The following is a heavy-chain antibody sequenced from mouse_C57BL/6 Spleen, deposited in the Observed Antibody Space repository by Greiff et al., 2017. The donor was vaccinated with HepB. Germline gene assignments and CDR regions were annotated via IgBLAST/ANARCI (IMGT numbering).Heavy chain of an antibody. V-gene: IGHV1-82*01. D-gene: IGHD3-3*01. Sequence: QVHVKQSGPELVKPGASVKISCKASGYAFSSSWMNWVKQRPGKGLEWIGRIYPGDGDTNYNGKFKGKATLTADKSSSTAYMQLSSLTSEDSAVYFCARDPLGQTWFAYWGQGTLVTVSA. CDR2: IYPGDGDT. CDR1: GYAFSSSW. CDR3: ARDPLGQTWFAY. J-gene: IGHJ3*01.